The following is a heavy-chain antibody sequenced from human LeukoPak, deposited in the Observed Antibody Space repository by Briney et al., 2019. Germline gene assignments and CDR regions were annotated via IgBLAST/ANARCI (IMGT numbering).Heavy chain of an antibody. CDR1: GYSISSGYY. Sequence: SETLSLTCTVSGYSISSGYYWGWIRQPPGKGLEWIGSIYHSGSTYYNPSLKSRVTISVDTSKNQFSLKLSSVTAADTAVYYCARVAPTSGSYYMDVWGKGTTVTVSS. CDR3: ARVAPTSGSYYMDV. J-gene: IGHJ6*03. D-gene: IGHD1-26*01. V-gene: IGHV4-38-2*02. CDR2: IYHSGST.